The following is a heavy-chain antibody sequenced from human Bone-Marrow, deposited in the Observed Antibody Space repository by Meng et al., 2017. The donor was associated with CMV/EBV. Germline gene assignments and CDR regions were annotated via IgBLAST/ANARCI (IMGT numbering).Heavy chain of an antibody. Sequence: ASVKVSCKASGYTFTGYYMHWVRQAPGQGLEWMGWISTYNGNTNYAQNLQGRVTMTTDTSTRIAYMELRSLRSDDTAVYYCARVSYYDFWSGYSNWFDPWGQGTLVTVSS. D-gene: IGHD3-3*01. V-gene: IGHV1-18*04. CDR3: ARVSYYDFWSGYSNWFDP. CDR2: ISTYNGNT. J-gene: IGHJ5*02. CDR1: GYTFTGYY.